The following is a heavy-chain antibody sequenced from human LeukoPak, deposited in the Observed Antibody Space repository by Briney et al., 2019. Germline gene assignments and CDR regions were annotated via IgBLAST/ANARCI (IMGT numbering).Heavy chain of an antibody. CDR2: INSDGSST. CDR1: GFTFSSYW. J-gene: IGHJ5*02. V-gene: IGHV3-74*01. CDR3: ARDRYSSSQFDP. Sequence: GGSLRLSCAASGFTFSSYWMHWVRQAPGKGLVWVSRINSDGSSTSYVDSVKGRFTISRDNPKNTLYLQMNSLRAEDTAVYYCARDRYSSSQFDPWGQGTLVTVSS. D-gene: IGHD6-6*01.